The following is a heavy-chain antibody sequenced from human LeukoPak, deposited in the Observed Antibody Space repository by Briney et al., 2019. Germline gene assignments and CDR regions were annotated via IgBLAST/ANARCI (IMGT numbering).Heavy chain of an antibody. J-gene: IGHJ4*02. CDR3: AKNRGYCSGGSCYFDY. CDR2: FSGSGGYT. Sequence: GGALRLASAAAGFTFTNYAMSWVRQAPGKGLEWVSTFSGSGGYTYYADSVKGRFTISRDNSKNTLYLQMNSLRAEDTAVYYCAKNRGYCSGGSCYFDYWGQGTLVTVSS. V-gene: IGHV3-23*01. CDR1: GFTFTNYA. D-gene: IGHD2-15*01.